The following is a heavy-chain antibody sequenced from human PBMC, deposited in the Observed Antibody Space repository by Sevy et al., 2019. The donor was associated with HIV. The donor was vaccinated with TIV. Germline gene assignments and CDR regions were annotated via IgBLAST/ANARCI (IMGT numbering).Heavy chain of an antibody. CDR1: GFSFNTHA. J-gene: IGHJ6*02. D-gene: IGHD3-3*01. CDR3: AKEYYDFWSGYYRAPANGMDV. Sequence: GGSLRLSCAASGFSFNTHAMHWVRQAPGKGLDWVALISYDGSAKYYADSVKGRFTVSRDDSKNTLYLQMNSLRPEDSAVYYCAKEYYDFWSGYYRAPANGMDVWGQGTTVTVSS. CDR2: ISYDGSAK. V-gene: IGHV3-30-3*01.